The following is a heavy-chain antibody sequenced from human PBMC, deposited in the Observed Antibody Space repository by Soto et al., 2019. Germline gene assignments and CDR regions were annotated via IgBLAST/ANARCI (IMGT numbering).Heavy chain of an antibody. V-gene: IGHV1-46*01. Sequence: GASVKVSCKASGYTFTNYYIHWVRQAPGQGLEWMGIINPSSGTTTYAQKFQGRVTMTRDTPTSTVYMELSSLRSADTAVYYCEGDRVGYGYSKKLDHLGHWGQGTPVTVSS. J-gene: IGHJ4*02. CDR1: GYTFTNYY. D-gene: IGHD5-12*01. CDR3: EGDRVGYGYSKKLDHLGH. CDR2: INPSSGTT.